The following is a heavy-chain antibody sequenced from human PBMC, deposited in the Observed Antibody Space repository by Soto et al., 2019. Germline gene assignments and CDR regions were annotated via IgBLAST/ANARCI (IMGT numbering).Heavy chain of an antibody. CDR1: GYSFTSYW. CDR2: IYTGDSDT. Sequence: GESLKISCKGSGYSFTSYWIGWVRQMPGKGLEWMGIIYTGDSDTRYSPSFQGQVTISADKSISTAYLQWSSLKASDTALYYCAGHTWSSGSPEAFDYWGQGTLVTVSS. V-gene: IGHV5-51*01. CDR3: AGHTWSSGSPEAFDY. D-gene: IGHD1-26*01. J-gene: IGHJ4*02.